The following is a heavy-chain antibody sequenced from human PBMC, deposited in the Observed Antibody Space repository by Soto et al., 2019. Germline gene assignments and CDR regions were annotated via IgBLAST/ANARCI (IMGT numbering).Heavy chain of an antibody. CDR1: GYTLTELS. CDR2: FDPEDGET. J-gene: IGHJ5*02. CDR3: ATVPGYCSSTSCYRWFDP. Sequence: VASVKVSCKVSGYTLTELSMHWVRQAPGKGLEWMGGFDPEDGETIYAQKFQGRVTMTEDTSTDTAYMELSSLRSEDTAVYYCATVPGYCSSTSCYRWFDPWGQGTLVTVSS. D-gene: IGHD2-2*01. V-gene: IGHV1-24*01.